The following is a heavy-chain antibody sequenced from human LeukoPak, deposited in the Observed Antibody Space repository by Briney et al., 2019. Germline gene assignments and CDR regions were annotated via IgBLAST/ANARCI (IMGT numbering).Heavy chain of an antibody. Sequence: PGRSLRLSCAISGFRFDDYVMHWVRQPPGKGLEWVSGITWNTRGYADSVKGYADSVKGRFTISRDSANNTLYLQMNSLRAEDTAVYYCAKDGPIDFWSGYALQYYYYYMDVWGKGTTVTVSS. D-gene: IGHD3-3*01. CDR2: ITWNTRGYADSVK. CDR3: AKDGPIDFWSGYALQYYYYYMDV. J-gene: IGHJ6*03. CDR1: GFRFDDYV. V-gene: IGHV3-9*01.